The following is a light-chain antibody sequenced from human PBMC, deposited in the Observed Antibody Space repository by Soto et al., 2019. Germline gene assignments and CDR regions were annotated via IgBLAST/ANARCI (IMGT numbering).Light chain of an antibody. V-gene: IGLV2-23*02. CDR1: SSDVGSYNL. J-gene: IGLJ1*01. CDR3: CSYAGSNYV. CDR2: EVY. Sequence: QAVLTQPASVSVSPGQSSTISCTGTSSDVGSYNLVSWYQQHPGKAPKLMLYEVYKLPSGVSDRFSGSTSGNTASLTISGLQAADEADYYCCSYAGSNYVFGTGTKVTVL.